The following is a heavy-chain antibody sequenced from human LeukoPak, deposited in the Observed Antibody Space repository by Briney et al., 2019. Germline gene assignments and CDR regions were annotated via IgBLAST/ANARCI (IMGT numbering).Heavy chain of an antibody. J-gene: IGHJ6*03. Sequence: GGSLRLSCAASGFTFSNYAIHWVRQGPGKGLEWVSAISGSGGSTYYADSVKGRFTISRDNSKNTLYLQMNSLRAEDTAVYYCAKDLGVGAITNYYYYMDVWGKGTTVTVSS. CDR2: ISGSGGST. CDR3: AKDLGVGAITNYYYYMDV. D-gene: IGHD1-26*01. V-gene: IGHV3-23*01. CDR1: GFTFSNYA.